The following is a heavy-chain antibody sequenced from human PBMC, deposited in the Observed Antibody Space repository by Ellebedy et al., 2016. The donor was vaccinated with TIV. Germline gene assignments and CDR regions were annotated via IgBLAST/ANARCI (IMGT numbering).Heavy chain of an antibody. CDR2: IIPIFGTA. V-gene: IGHV1-69*13. CDR1: GGTFSSYA. D-gene: IGHD6-19*01. J-gene: IGHJ4*02. CDR3: ARAPSSGWYPTHY. Sequence: SVKVSXKASGGTFSSYAISWVRQAPGQGLEWMGGIIPIFGTANYAQKFQGRVTITADESTSTAYMELSSLRSEDTAVYYCARAPSSGWYPTHYWGQGTLVTVSS.